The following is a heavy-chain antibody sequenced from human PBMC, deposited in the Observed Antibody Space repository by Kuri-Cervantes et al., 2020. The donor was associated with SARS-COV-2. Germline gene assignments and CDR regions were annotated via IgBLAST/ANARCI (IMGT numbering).Heavy chain of an antibody. J-gene: IGHJ4*02. CDR2: ISVYNGQM. Sequence: ASVKVSCKASGYTFTSHSITWVRQAPGQGLEWMGCISVYNGQMDYAQKFLGRVTMTADTSTSTAYMDLRSLRSDDTAVYYCATDLAGIVAYHFDYWGQGTLVTVSS. CDR1: GYTFTSHS. V-gene: IGHV1-18*01. D-gene: IGHD1-26*01. CDR3: ATDLAGIVAYHFDY.